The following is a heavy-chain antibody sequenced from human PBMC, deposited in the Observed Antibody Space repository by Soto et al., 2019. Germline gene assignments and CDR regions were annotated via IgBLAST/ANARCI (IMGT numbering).Heavy chain of an antibody. D-gene: IGHD1-26*01. J-gene: IGHJ6*03. CDR1: GDSFNDYY. V-gene: IGHV1-2*04. CDR3: ARESGGATATLDYYCFYMDV. Sequence: QVQLVQSGAEVRKPGASVTVSCRSSGDSFNDYYIHWVRQAPGQGFEWMGWINPNGGVTKYAQKFQGWVSMTRDTAIRTVYMQLSRLRSDDTAVYYCARESGGATATLDYYCFYMDVWRTGTTVTVSS. CDR2: INPNGGVT.